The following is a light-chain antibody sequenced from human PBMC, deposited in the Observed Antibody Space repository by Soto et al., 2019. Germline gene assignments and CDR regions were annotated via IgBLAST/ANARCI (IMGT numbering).Light chain of an antibody. CDR1: QSVLYSSNNKNY. CDR3: QQYYSTPQT. V-gene: IGKV4-1*01. Sequence: DIVMTQSPDSLAVSLGERATINCKSSQSVLYSSNNKNYLAWYQQKPGQPPNLLIYWASTRESGVPDRFSGSGSGTDFPLTISSLQAEDVAVYYCQQYYSTPQTFGQGTKLEIK. J-gene: IGKJ2*01. CDR2: WAS.